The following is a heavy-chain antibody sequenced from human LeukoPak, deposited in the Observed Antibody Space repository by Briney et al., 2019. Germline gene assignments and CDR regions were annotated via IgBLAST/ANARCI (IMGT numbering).Heavy chain of an antibody. CDR1: GHTFTSYG. J-gene: IGHJ4*02. D-gene: IGHD3-10*01. CDR2: ISAYNGNT. V-gene: IGHV1-18*01. Sequence: ASVKVSCKASGHTFTSYGISWVRQAPGQGLEWMGWISAYNGNTNYAQKLQGRVTMTTDTSTSTAYMELRSLRSDDTAVYYCARAPKRITMVRGPYYFDYWGQGTLVTVSS. CDR3: ARAPKRITMVRGPYYFDY.